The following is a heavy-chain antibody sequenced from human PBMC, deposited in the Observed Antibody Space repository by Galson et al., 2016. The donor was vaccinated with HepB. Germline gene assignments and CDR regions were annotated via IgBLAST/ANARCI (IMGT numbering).Heavy chain of an antibody. V-gene: IGHV3-72*01. CDR3: ARLHYDGSIFHPFDC. D-gene: IGHD3-22*01. CDR1: GFTFADHY. Sequence: SLRLSCAASGFTFADHYVDWVRQAPGKGLEWLGRSRDKAANYRTQYAASVKSRFIISGDESRKSLYLQMNSLKTEDTAVYYCARLHYDGSIFHPFDCWGQGTLVTVSS. J-gene: IGHJ4*02. CDR2: SRDKAANYRT.